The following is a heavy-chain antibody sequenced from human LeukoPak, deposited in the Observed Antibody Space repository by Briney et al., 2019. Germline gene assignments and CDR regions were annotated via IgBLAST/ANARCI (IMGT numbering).Heavy chain of an antibody. Sequence: SETLSLTFVVSGGSFSNYYWNWIRQPPGKGLEWIGYIYYSESPNYNPSLKSRVTISVGMSKNQFSLKLSSVTAADTAVYYCASSAAAAWGANWFDPWGQGTLVTVSS. CDR1: GGSFSNYY. V-gene: IGHV4-59*01. J-gene: IGHJ5*02. D-gene: IGHD6-25*01. CDR2: IYYSESP. CDR3: ASSAAAAWGANWFDP.